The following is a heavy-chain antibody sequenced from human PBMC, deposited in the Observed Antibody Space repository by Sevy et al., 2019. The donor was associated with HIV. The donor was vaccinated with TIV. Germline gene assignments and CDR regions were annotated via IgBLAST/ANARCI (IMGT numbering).Heavy chain of an antibody. D-gene: IGHD3-16*01. CDR2: INSDGSST. CDR1: GFTFRSYA. CDR3: ARDVLTTFDYYGMDV. V-gene: IGHV3-74*01. Sequence: GGSLRLSCEASGFTFRSYAMSWVRQAPGKGLEWVSRINSDGSSTSYADSVKGRFTISRDNAKNTLYLQMNSLRAEDTAVYYCARDVLTTFDYYGMDVWGQGTTVTVSS. J-gene: IGHJ6*02.